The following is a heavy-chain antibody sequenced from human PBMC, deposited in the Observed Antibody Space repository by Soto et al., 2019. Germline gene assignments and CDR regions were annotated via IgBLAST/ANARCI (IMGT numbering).Heavy chain of an antibody. CDR3: ARDKSLLRFLEWSSYYGMDV. V-gene: IGHV3-48*02. CDR1: GFTFSSYS. CDR2: ISSSSSTI. J-gene: IGHJ6*02. D-gene: IGHD3-3*01. Sequence: GGSLRLSCAASGFTFSSYSMNWVRQAPGKGLEWVSNISSSSSTIYYADSVKGRFTISRDNAKNSLYLQMNSLRDEDTAVYYCARDKSLLRFLEWSSYYGMDVWGQGTTVTVSS.